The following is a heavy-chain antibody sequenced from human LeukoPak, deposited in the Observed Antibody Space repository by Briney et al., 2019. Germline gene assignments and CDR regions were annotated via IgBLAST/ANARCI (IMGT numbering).Heavy chain of an antibody. Sequence: SETLSLTCTVSGDSISNYYWSWIRQPPGKGLEWIGEINHSGSTNYNPSLKSRLSISIDTSKNQFALRLNSVTAADTAVYYCARGLPIISMLRGVKPSVMFDSWGQGTLVTVSS. J-gene: IGHJ5*01. CDR3: ARGLPIISMLRGVKPSVMFDS. CDR2: INHSGST. CDR1: GDSISNYY. D-gene: IGHD3-10*01. V-gene: IGHV4-34*01.